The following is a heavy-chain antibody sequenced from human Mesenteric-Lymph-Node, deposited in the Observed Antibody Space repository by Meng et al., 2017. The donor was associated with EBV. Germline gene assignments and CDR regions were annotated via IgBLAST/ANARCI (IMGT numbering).Heavy chain of an antibody. Sequence: GWGPGLVKPSGTLSLTCAVSGVSISSNNWWSWVRQPPGKGLEWIGEIYHSGSTNSNPSLKGRVTISVDKSKNQFSLKMSSVTAADTAVYYCATLHYDGSGYYFGSWFDPWGQGTLVTVSS. J-gene: IGHJ5*02. V-gene: IGHV4-4*02. CDR2: IYHSGST. CDR1: GVSISSNNW. CDR3: ATLHYDGSGYYFGSWFDP. D-gene: IGHD3-22*01.